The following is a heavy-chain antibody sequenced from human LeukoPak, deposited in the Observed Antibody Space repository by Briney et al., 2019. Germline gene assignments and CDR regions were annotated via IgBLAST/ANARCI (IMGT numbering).Heavy chain of an antibody. CDR2: ISAYDGST. D-gene: IGHD6-13*01. Sequence: ASVKASCKASGYTFTNYAITWVRQAPGQGLEWMGWISAYDGSTNYAQKFQGRVTMTTDPSTSTAYMELRSLRSDDTAVYYCAREAGSGSWYPFDYWGQGTLVTVPS. V-gene: IGHV1-18*01. J-gene: IGHJ4*02. CDR3: AREAGSGSWYPFDY. CDR1: GYTFTNYA.